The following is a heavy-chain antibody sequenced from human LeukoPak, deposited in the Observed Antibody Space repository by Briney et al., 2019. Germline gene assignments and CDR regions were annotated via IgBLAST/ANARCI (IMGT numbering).Heavy chain of an antibody. Sequence: GGSLRLSCAASGFTFSSYWMHWVRQAPGKGLVWVSRINSDGSSTSYADSVKGRFTISRDNAKNTLYLQMNSLRAEDTAVYYCARGSPLWFGALPFDYWGQGTLVTVSS. D-gene: IGHD3-10*01. J-gene: IGHJ4*02. CDR1: GFTFSSYW. CDR2: INSDGSST. V-gene: IGHV3-74*01. CDR3: ARGSPLWFGALPFDY.